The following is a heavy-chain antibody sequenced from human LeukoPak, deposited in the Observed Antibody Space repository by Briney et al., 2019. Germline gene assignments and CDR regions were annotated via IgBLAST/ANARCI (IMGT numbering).Heavy chain of an antibody. CDR3: ARVSGTYYPVDY. V-gene: IGHV3-7*01. CDR2: INQDGSEG. CDR1: GFGFRYHW. Sequence: GGSLRLSCAATGFGFRYHWMSWVRHVAGKGLEWVANINQDGSEGDYVDSVKGRLTISRDNAKSSLFLQMNSLRAEDTAVYYCARVSGTYYPVDYWGQGTVVTVSS. D-gene: IGHD1-26*01. J-gene: IGHJ4*02.